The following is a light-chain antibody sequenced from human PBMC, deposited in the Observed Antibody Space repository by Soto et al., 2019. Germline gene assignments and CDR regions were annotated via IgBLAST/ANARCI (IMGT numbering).Light chain of an antibody. CDR3: MSSGGSSPV. J-gene: IGLJ1*01. Sequence: QSALTQPPSASGSPGQSVTISCTGNSSDVGGYNYVSWYQQHPGKAPKLMIYEVTKRPSGVPDRFSGSKSGNTASLTVSGLQAEDEADYYCMSSGGSSPVFGTGTKLTVL. V-gene: IGLV2-8*01. CDR2: EVT. CDR1: SSDVGGYNY.